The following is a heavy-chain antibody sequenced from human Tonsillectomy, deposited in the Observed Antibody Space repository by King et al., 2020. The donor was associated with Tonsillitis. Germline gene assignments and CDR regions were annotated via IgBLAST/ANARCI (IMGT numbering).Heavy chain of an antibody. CDR1: GGSISSSSYY. CDR3: ARQGYYYDSSGYYYAGGGY. CDR2: IYYSGST. V-gene: IGHV4-39*01. D-gene: IGHD3-22*01. J-gene: IGHJ4*02. Sequence: QLQESGPGLVKPSETLSLTCTVSGGSISSSSYYWGWICQPPGKGLEWIGSIYYSGSTYYNPSLKSRVTISVDTSKNQFSLKLSSVTAADTAVYYCARQGYYYDSSGYYYAGGGYWGQGTLVTVSS.